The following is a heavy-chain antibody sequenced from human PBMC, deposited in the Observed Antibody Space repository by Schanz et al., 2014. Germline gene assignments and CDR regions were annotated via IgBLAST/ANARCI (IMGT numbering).Heavy chain of an antibody. J-gene: IGHJ4*02. CDR2: MNESHSTI. V-gene: IGHV3-23*04. CDR3: ARKVVATIGGYYDN. D-gene: IGHD5-12*01. Sequence: EVQLVESGGGVVRPGGSLRLSCAASGFTFSSYAMSWVRQAPGKGLEWVSAMNESHSTIYYADSVRGRFTISRDNAENTLFLQMNSLRAEDTAVYYCARKVVATIGGYYDNWGQGTLVTVSS. CDR1: GFTFSSYA.